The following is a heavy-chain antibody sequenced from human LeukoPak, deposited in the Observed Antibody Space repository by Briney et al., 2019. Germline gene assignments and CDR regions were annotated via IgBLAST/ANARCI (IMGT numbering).Heavy chain of an antibody. D-gene: IGHD5-18*01. Sequence: ASVKVSCKASGYTFTSYYMHLVRQAPGRGLEWMGIINPSGGSTSYAQKFQVRVTMTRDTSTNTVYMELSSLRSEDTAVYYCARGTPAMVDYFDYWGQGTLVTVSS. J-gene: IGHJ4*02. V-gene: IGHV1-46*01. CDR1: GYTFTSYY. CDR3: ARGTPAMVDYFDY. CDR2: INPSGGST.